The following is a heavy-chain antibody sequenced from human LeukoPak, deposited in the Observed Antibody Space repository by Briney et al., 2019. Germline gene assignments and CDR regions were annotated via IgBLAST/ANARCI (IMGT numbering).Heavy chain of an antibody. Sequence: GESLKISCKGSGYSFTSYWIGWVRQMPGKGLEWMGIIYPGDSDTRYSPSFQGQVTISADKSISTAYLQWSSLKASDTAMYYCARPALDVYYDILTGYSSTFYFDYWGQGTLVTVSS. CDR3: ARPALDVYYDILTGYSSTFYFDY. CDR1: GYSFTSYW. V-gene: IGHV5-51*01. CDR2: IYPGDSDT. D-gene: IGHD3-9*01. J-gene: IGHJ4*02.